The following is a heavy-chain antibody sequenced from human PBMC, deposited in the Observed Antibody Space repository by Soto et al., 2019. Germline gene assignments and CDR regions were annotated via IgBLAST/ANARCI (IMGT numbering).Heavy chain of an antibody. Sequence: ESGGGVVQPGRSLRLSCAASGFTFSSYGMHWVRQAPGKGLEWVAVISYDGSNKYYADSVKGRFTISRDNSKNTLYLQMNSLRAEDTAVYYCAKDRTFDYWGQGTLVTVSS. CDR2: ISYDGSNK. V-gene: IGHV3-30*18. J-gene: IGHJ4*02. CDR3: AKDRTFDY. CDR1: GFTFSSYG.